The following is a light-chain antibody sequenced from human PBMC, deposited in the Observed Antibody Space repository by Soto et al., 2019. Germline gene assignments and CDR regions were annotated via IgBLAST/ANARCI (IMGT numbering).Light chain of an antibody. V-gene: IGLV2-14*01. Sequence: QSVLTQPASVSGSPGQSITISCTGTSSDIGGYDYVSWXXXXXXXXXXLMIYEVRYRPSGVSNRFSGSKSGNTASLTISGLQAEDEAVYYCCSYTRTSNHYFFGSGTKVTVL. CDR2: EVR. CDR3: CSYTRTSNHYF. CDR1: SSDIGGYDY. J-gene: IGLJ1*01.